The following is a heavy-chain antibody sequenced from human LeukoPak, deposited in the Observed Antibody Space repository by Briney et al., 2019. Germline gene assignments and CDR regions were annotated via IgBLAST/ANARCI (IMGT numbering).Heavy chain of an antibody. J-gene: IGHJ1*01. V-gene: IGHV3-21*01. CDR3: ARGPYCGGDCSSPAEYFQH. Sequence: GRSLRLSCAASGFTFSNYGMHWVRQAPGKGLEWVSSISSSSSYIYYADSVKGRFTISRDNAKNSLYLQMNSLRAEDTAVYYCARGPYCGGDCSSPAEYFQHWGQGTLVTVSS. CDR1: GFTFSNYG. CDR2: ISSSSSYI. D-gene: IGHD2-21*02.